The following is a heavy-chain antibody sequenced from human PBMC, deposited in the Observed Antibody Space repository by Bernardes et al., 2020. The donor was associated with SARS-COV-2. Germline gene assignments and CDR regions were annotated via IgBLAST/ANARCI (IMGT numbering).Heavy chain of an antibody. CDR1: GVSITAYY. J-gene: IGHJ4*02. V-gene: IGHV4-59*01. CDR2: LYYTGST. CDR3: ARGFDY. Sequence: TLSLTCTVSGVSITAYYWSWFRHPPGKGREWIGYLYYTGSTNYNPSLQSRVTISVDTSKNQFSLKLSSVTAADTAVYYCARGFDYWGQGILVTVSS.